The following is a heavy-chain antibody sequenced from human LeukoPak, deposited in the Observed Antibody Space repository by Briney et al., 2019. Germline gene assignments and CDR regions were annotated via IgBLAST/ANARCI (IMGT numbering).Heavy chain of an antibody. J-gene: IGHJ4*02. CDR1: GGSFSDYY. V-gene: IGHV4-34*01. CDR3: ARWHDLRIRPFGPLPAGGNY. CDR2: INHSGST. D-gene: IGHD6-13*01. Sequence: SETLSLTCAVYGGSFSDYYCTWIRQPPGKGLEWIGEINHSGSTNYNPSLKSRVTISIDTSKNQFSLKLSSVTAADTVVYYCARWHDLRIRPFGPLPAGGNYWGQGALVTVSS.